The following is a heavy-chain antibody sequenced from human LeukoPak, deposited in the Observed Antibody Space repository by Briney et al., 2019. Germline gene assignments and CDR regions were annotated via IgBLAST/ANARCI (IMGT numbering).Heavy chain of an antibody. J-gene: IGHJ5*02. Sequence: GRSLRLSCAASGFTLDDYAMHWVRQAPGKGLEWISGVNWNGGSTGYADSVKGRFTISRDNAKNSLYLQMNSLRAEDTALYYCVRDRCSSTSCHDSPNWFDPWGQGTLVTVSS. CDR3: VRDRCSSTSCHDSPNWFDP. CDR2: VNWNGGST. D-gene: IGHD2-2*01. V-gene: IGHV3-20*04. CDR1: GFTLDDYA.